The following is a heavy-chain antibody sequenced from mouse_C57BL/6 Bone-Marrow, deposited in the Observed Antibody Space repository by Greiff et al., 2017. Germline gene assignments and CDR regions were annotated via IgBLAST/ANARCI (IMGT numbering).Heavy chain of an antibody. D-gene: IGHD1-1*01. CDR3: ASSYYYGSRRGYFDV. V-gene: IGHV1-50*01. J-gene: IGHJ1*03. CDR1: GYTFTSYW. CDR2: IDPSDSYT. Sequence: QVQLQQPGAELVKPGASVKLSCKASGYTFTSYWMQWVKQRPGQGLEWIGEIDPSDSYTNYNQKFKGKATLTVDTSSSTAYMQLSSLTSEDSAVYYCASSYYYGSRRGYFDVWGTETTVTVSS.